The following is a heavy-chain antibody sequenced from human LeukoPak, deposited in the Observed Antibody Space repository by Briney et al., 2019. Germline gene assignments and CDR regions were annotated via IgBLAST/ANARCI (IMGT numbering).Heavy chain of an antibody. CDR2: IKSKTDGGTT. J-gene: IGHJ4*02. CDR3: TTVLTVTTYY. V-gene: IGHV3-15*01. Sequence: GGSLRLSCAASGFTFSSYSMNWVRQAPGKGLEWVGRIKSKTDGGTTDYAAPVKGRFTISRDDSKNTLYLQMNSLRTEDTALYYCTTVLTVTTYYWGQGTLVTVSS. CDR1: GFTFSSYS. D-gene: IGHD4-17*01.